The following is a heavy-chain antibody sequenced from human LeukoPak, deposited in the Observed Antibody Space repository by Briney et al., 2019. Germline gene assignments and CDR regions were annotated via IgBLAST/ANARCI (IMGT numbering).Heavy chain of an antibody. V-gene: IGHV4-4*07. D-gene: IGHD6-13*01. Sequence: SETLSLTCTVSGDSISSFYWSWIRQPAGTGLEWIGRIYTSGSTNYNTSLKSRVTMSVATYKNQFSLKLSSVTAADTAVYYCARDVVAAPGTWDYWGQGTLVTVSS. CDR2: IYTSGST. CDR1: GDSISSFY. J-gene: IGHJ4*02. CDR3: ARDVVAAPGTWDY.